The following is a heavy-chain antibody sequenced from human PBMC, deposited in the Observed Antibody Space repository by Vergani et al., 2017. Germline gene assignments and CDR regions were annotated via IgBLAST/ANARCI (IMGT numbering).Heavy chain of an antibody. J-gene: IGHJ3*02. D-gene: IGHD3/OR15-3a*01. CDR1: GFTFSSYW. CDR2: IKQDGSEK. V-gene: IGHV3-7*03. CDR3: ANLDGHRGRRAFDI. Sequence: EVQLVESGGGLVQPGGSLRLSCAASGFTFSSYWMSWVRQAPGKGLEWVANIKQDGSEKYYVDSVKGRFTISRDNSKNTLYLQMNSLRAEDTAVYYCANLDGHRGRRAFDIWGQGTMVTVSS.